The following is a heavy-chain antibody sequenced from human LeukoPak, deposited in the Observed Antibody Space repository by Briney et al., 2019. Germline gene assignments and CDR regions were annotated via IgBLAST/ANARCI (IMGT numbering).Heavy chain of an antibody. J-gene: IGHJ4*02. D-gene: IGHD2-15*01. V-gene: IGHV1-2*02. CDR1: GYTFTGYY. Sequence: ASVKVSCKASGYTFTGYYMHWVRQAPGQGLEWMGWINPNSGGTNYAQNFQGRVTMTRDTSISTAYMELSRLRSDDTALYYCARGRYCSGANCYSMGGAGADYWGQGTLVTVSS. CDR3: ARGRYCSGANCYSMGGAGADY. CDR2: INPNSGGT.